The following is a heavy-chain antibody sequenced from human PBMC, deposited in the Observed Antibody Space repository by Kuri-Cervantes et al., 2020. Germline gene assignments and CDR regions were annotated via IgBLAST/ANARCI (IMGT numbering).Heavy chain of an antibody. CDR1: GFTFSSYG. Sequence: GESLKISCEASGFTFSSYGMHWVRQAPGKGLEWVAVISYDGSNKYYADPVKGRFTISRDNSKNTLYLPVNSLRAEDTAVYYCAKERGLGGSCPIDYLGQGALVTVSS. V-gene: IGHV3-30*18. D-gene: IGHD2-15*01. CDR2: ISYDGSNK. CDR3: AKERGLGGSCPIDY. J-gene: IGHJ4*02.